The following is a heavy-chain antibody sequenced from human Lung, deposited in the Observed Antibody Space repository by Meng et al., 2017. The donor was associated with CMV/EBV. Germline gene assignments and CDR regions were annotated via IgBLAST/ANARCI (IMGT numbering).Heavy chain of an antibody. J-gene: IGHJ6*02. CDR1: GYTFNNYD. V-gene: IGHV1-8*01. CDR2: MNPNRGNT. D-gene: IGHD2/OR15-2a*01. Sequence: ASXXVSXKASGYTFNNYDIIWVRQASGQGLEWVGWMNPNRGNTAYAQKFQGRVTMTRDTSTSIAYMELSSLRSGDTAVYYCARGQVQCSTINCHDYRFSGMDVXGQGXTVTVSS. CDR3: ARGQVQCSTINCHDYRFSGMDV.